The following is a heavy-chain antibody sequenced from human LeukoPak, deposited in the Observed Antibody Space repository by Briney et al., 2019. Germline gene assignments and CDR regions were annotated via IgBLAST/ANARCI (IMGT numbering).Heavy chain of an antibody. CDR3: ARDSDYMDV. Sequence: SETLSLTCTVSGGSISSYYWSWIRQPPGKGLEWIGYIYYSGSTNYNPCLKSRVTISADTSKNQFSLKLSSVTAADTAVYYCARDSDYMDVWGKGTTVTVSS. D-gene: IGHD3-10*01. V-gene: IGHV4-59*01. CDR1: GGSISSYY. J-gene: IGHJ6*03. CDR2: IYYSGST.